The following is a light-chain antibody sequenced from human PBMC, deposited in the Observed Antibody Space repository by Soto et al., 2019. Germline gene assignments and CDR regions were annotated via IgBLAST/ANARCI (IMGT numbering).Light chain of an antibody. J-gene: IGKJ5*01. CDR2: TAS. V-gene: IGKV1-39*01. CDR1: QSISSH. Sequence: DIRMTQSPSSLSASVGDTVTITCRASQSISSHLNWYQQKPGKAPNLLMYTASSLQSGVPSRFSGSGSGTDFTLIINSLQPEDFATYYCQQSYSVPITFGQGTRLEIK. CDR3: QQSYSVPIT.